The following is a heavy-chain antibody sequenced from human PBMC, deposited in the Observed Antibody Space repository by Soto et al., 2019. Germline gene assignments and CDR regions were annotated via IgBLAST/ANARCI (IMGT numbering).Heavy chain of an antibody. J-gene: IGHJ4*02. D-gene: IGHD1-26*01. CDR2: ISFDGSNR. CDR1: GITFSGYT. Sequence: QLQLVESGGGVVQPGRSLRLSCAASGITFSGYTMHWVRQAPGKRLEWVAVISFDGSNRYYADSVKGRFTISRDNSKNTLSLQMNSLTAEDTAVYYCARDLRGAQDYWGQGTLVTVSS. V-gene: IGHV3-30-3*01. CDR3: ARDLRGAQDY.